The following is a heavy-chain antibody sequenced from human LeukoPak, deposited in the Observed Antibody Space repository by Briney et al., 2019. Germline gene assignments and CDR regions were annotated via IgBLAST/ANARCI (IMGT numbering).Heavy chain of an antibody. J-gene: IGHJ6*02. CDR3: ARGPLRGSYGMDV. CDR2: INHSGST. V-gene: IGHV4-34*01. CDR1: GGSFSGYY. D-gene: IGHD3-10*01. Sequence: SETLSLTCAVYGGSFSGYYWSWIRQPPGKGLEWLGEINHSGSTNYNPSLKSRVTISVDTSKNQFSLKLSSVTAADTAVHYCARGPLRGSYGMDVWGQGTTVTVSS.